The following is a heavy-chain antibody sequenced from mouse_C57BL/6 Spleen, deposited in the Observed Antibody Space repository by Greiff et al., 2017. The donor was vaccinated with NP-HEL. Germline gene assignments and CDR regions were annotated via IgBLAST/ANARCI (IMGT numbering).Heavy chain of an antibody. Sequence: EVKLVESGEGLVKPGGSLKLSCAASGFTFSSYAMSWVRQTPEKRLEWVAYISSGGDYIYYADTVKGRFTISRDNARNTLYLQMSSLKSEDTAMYYCTRGGGTPFAYWGQGTLVTVSA. CDR3: TRGGGTPFAY. J-gene: IGHJ3*01. D-gene: IGHD3-3*01. CDR2: ISSGGDYI. CDR1: GFTFSSYA. V-gene: IGHV5-9-1*02.